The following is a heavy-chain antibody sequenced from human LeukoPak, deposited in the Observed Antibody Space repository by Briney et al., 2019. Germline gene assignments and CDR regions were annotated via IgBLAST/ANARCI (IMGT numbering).Heavy chain of an antibody. J-gene: IGHJ4*02. V-gene: IGHV4-34*01. CDR3: AREGRMSMGIEY. Sequence: PSETLSLTCAVYGGSLSGYYWSWIRQSPGKGLEWIGEINHGGSTNYNPSLKSRVTVSVDTSKNHFSLKLSSVTAADTAVYFCAREGRMSMGIEYWGQGTLVTVSS. CDR2: INHGGST. D-gene: IGHD4/OR15-4a*01. CDR1: GGSLSGYY.